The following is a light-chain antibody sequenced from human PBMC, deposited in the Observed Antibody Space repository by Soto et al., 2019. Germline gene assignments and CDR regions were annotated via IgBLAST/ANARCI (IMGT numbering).Light chain of an antibody. CDR2: RDN. Sequence: QSVLTQPPSVSGTPGQRVTLSCSGGISNIGTNYVHWFQQLPGTAPKVLSNRDNQRPSGVPDRFSGSKPGTSDSLAISGVRSEDEAEYYCAAWDDTVRSYVFGTGTKLTVL. V-gene: IGLV1-47*01. CDR3: AAWDDTVRSYV. J-gene: IGLJ1*01. CDR1: ISNIGTNY.